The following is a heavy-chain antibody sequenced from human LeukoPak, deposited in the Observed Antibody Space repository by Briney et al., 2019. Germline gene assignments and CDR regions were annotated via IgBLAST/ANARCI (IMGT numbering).Heavy chain of an antibody. CDR2: ISNTGSDT. J-gene: IGHJ6*02. V-gene: IGHV3-23*01. CDR1: GFTFSNYA. Sequence: GGSLRLSCAASGFTFSNYAMSWVRQAPGKGLGWVSTISNTGSDTYYADSVKGRFTISRDNSENTLYLQMNNLRAEDTAIHYCAKVPYSDYGSGRPPFMDVWGQGTTVAVSS. D-gene: IGHD3-10*01. CDR3: AKVPYSDYGSGRPPFMDV.